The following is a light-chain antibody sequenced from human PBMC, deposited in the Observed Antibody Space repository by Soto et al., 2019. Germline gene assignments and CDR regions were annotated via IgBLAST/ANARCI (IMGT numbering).Light chain of an antibody. CDR2: AAS. CDR1: QTVATNY. Sequence: EIVLTQSPGTLSLSPGERATLSCRASQTVATNYVAWYQQRPGQAPKLLIYAASNRAAGIPDRFSGSASGPDFTPTISRLDPEDFAVYYCQQHASSPFTFGPGTRVDIK. V-gene: IGKV3-20*01. J-gene: IGKJ3*01. CDR3: QQHASSPFT.